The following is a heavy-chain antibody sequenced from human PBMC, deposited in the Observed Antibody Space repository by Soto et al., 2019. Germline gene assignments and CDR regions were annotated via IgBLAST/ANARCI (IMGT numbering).Heavy chain of an antibody. J-gene: IGHJ5*02. V-gene: IGHV4-59*01. CDR3: ARVAADIASWLDP. CDR2: IYYSGVT. CDR1: GDSISTYN. D-gene: IGHD5-12*01. Sequence: QGQLQESGPGLVKPSETLSLTCTVSGDSISTYNWGWIRQPPGKGLEWIGCIYYSGVTNYNPSLKSRVTISVDTPKNQLSLKLTSVTAADTAVYSCARVAADIASWLDPWGQGTLVTVSS.